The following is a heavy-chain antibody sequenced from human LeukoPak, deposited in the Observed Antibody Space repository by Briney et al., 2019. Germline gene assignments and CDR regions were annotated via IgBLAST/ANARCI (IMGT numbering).Heavy chain of an antibody. CDR3: ARGPFYSSSSGEDYYFDY. D-gene: IGHD6-6*01. CDR2: IYPGDSDT. Sequence: GESLKISCKGAGYSFTSYWIGCVRQMPGKGLEWMGIIYPGDSDTRYSPSFQGQVTISADKSISTAYLQWSSLKASDTAMYYCARGPFYSSSSGEDYYFDYWGQGTLVTVSS. J-gene: IGHJ4*02. CDR1: GYSFTSYW. V-gene: IGHV5-51*01.